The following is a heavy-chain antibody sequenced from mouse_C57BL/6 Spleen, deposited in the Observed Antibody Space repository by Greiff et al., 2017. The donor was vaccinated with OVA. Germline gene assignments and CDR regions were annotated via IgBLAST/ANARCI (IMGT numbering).Heavy chain of an antibody. CDR3: ARAGYYGSSDGWDFEG. CDR1: GYSFTDYN. Sequence: VQLKQSGPELAKPGASVKISCKASGYSFTDYNMNWVKQSNGKSLEWIGVINPNYGTTSYNQKFKGKATLTVDQSSSTAYMQLNSLTSEDSAVYYCARAGYYGSSDGWDFEGRGTGTTVSVAS. CDR2: INPNYGTT. J-gene: IGHJ1*03. V-gene: IGHV1-39*01. D-gene: IGHD1-1*01.